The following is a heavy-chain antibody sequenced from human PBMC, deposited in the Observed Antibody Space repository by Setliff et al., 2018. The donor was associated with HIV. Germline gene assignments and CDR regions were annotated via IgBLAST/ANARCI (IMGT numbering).Heavy chain of an antibody. J-gene: IGHJ4*02. Sequence: SETLSLTCTVSGASIRSSDYYWGWVRQPPGKGLEWIGIIYNSGSTFYSPSLKSRVTISVDTSKNQFSLQLSSVTAADTAIYYCATQVHRNYYFDHWGQGTLVTVSS. CDR2: IYNSGST. V-gene: IGHV4-39*01. CDR3: ATQVHRNYYFDH. CDR1: GASIRSSDYY.